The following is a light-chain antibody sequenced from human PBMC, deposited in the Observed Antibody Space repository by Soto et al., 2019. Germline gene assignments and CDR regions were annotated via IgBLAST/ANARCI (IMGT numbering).Light chain of an antibody. J-gene: IGKJ1*01. CDR1: QSLGTC. CDR3: QQYNSYPWT. CDR2: DAS. V-gene: IGKV1-5*01. Sequence: DIPMTQSPSTLSASVGDRVSITCRASQSLGTCLAWYQQKSGKAPNVLIYDASNLESGVPSRFSGSGSGTEFTLTITSLQPDDFASYYCQQYNSYPWTFGQGTKVEIK.